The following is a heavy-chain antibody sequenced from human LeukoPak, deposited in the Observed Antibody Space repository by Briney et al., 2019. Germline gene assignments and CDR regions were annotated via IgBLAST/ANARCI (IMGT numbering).Heavy chain of an antibody. CDR3: AKEPATRWLATFDY. D-gene: IGHD6-19*01. Sequence: PGGSLRLSCAASGFTFSSYWMSWVRQAPGKGLEWVANIKQDGSEKYYVDSVKGRFTISRDNAKNSLYLQMNSLRAEDTAVYYCAKEPATRWLATFDYWGQGTLVTVSS. CDR2: IKQDGSEK. CDR1: GFTFSSYW. J-gene: IGHJ4*02. V-gene: IGHV3-7*03.